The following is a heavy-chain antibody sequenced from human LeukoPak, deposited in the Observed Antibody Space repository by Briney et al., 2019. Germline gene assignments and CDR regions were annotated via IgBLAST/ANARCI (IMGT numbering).Heavy chain of an antibody. Sequence: VASVKVSCKASGYTFTSYGISWVRQAPGQGLEWMGWISAYNGNTNYAQKLQGRVTMTTDTSTSTTYMELSRLRSDDTAVYYCARDRGVGATLYYFDYWGQGTLVTVSS. D-gene: IGHD1-26*01. CDR1: GYTFTSYG. CDR3: ARDRGVGATLYYFDY. V-gene: IGHV1-18*01. CDR2: ISAYNGNT. J-gene: IGHJ4*02.